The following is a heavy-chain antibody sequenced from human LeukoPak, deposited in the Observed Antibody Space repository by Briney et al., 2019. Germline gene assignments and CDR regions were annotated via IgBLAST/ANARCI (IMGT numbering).Heavy chain of an antibody. Sequence: GESLKISCKGSGYSFTSYWIGWGRQMPRKGPELMGIIYPGDSDTRYSPSFQGQVTISADKSISTAYLQWSSLKASDTDMYYCARPETTVTDTFDYWGQGTLVTVSS. CDR2: IYPGDSDT. CDR1: GYSFTSYW. CDR3: ARPETTVTDTFDY. J-gene: IGHJ4*02. V-gene: IGHV5-51*01. D-gene: IGHD4-17*01.